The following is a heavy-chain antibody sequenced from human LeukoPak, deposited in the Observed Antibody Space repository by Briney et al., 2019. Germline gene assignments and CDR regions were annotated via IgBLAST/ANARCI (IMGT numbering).Heavy chain of an antibody. Sequence: GRSLRLACAASGLSFSGYGMHWVRHGPGKGLEWVAAISPDGDNEYYADSVKGRITISRDNSKNTLYLQMNSLTTDDTAVFYCANDGPYTSSFDYWGQGTLVTVSS. J-gene: IGHJ4*02. CDR3: ANDGPYTSSFDY. D-gene: IGHD6-13*01. CDR1: GLSFSGYG. CDR2: ISPDGDNE. V-gene: IGHV3-30*18.